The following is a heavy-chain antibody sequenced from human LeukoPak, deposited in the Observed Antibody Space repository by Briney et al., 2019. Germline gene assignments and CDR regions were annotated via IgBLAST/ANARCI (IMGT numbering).Heavy chain of an antibody. CDR1: GYSFTSYW. Sequence: GESLKISCKGSGYSFTSYWIGWVRQMPGKGLEWMGIIYPGDSDTSYSPSFQGQVTISADKSISTAYLQWSSLKASDTAMYYCARRSWCSSTSCYEGEFDYWGQGTLVTVSS. D-gene: IGHD2-2*01. J-gene: IGHJ4*02. V-gene: IGHV5-51*01. CDR2: IYPGDSDT. CDR3: ARRSWCSSTSCYEGEFDY.